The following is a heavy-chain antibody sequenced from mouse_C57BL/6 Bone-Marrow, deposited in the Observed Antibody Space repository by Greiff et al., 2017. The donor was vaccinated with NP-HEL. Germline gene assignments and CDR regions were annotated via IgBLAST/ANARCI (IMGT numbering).Heavy chain of an antibody. CDR2: IWGVGST. V-gene: IGHV2-6*01. D-gene: IGHD2-3*01. J-gene: IGHJ3*01. Sequence: VKLMESGPGLVAPSQSLSITCTVSGFSLTSYGVDWVRQSPGKGLEWLGVIWGVGSTNYNSALKSRLSISKDNSKSQVFLKMNSLQTDDTAMYYCARRDGLFAYWGQGTLVTVSA. CDR1: GFSLTSYG. CDR3: ARRDGLFAY.